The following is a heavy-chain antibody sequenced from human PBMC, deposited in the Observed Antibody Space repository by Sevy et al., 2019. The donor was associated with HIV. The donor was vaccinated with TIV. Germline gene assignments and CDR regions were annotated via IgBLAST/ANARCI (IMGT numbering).Heavy chain of an antibody. CDR3: AKDLAERYSTSSGDFDY. J-gene: IGHJ4*02. CDR1: GFTFNVYG. D-gene: IGHD6-6*01. Sequence: GGSLRLSCAASGFTFNVYGMHWVRQAPGKGLQWVAFTREDGSTKYYADSVKGRFTISRDNSKNTLYLQMNSLRVEDTAMYYCAKDLAERYSTSSGDFDYWGQGSLVTVSS. V-gene: IGHV3-30*02. CDR2: TREDGSTK.